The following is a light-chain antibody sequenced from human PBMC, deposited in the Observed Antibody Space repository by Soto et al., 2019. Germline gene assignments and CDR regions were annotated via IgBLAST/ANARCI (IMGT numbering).Light chain of an antibody. CDR1: SSDVGGYNF. J-gene: IGLJ3*02. V-gene: IGLV2-14*01. CDR3: SSYTSNTTRV. Sequence: QSALTQPASVSGSPGQAITDSCTGTSSDVGGYNFVSWYQQYPGKAPKLMIFEISDRPSGVSNRFSGSKSGNTASLTISGLQAEDEADYYCSSYTSNTTRVFGGETKLTVL. CDR2: EIS.